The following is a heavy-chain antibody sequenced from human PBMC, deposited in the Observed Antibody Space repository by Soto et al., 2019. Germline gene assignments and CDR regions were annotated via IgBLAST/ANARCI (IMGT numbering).Heavy chain of an antibody. CDR3: ARGLLWFGESNWLDP. D-gene: IGHD3-10*01. Sequence: ASVKFSCKASGYTFTRYDINWVRQATGQGLERMGWVNPNSGNTGYAQKFQGSVTMTRNTSISTAYIDLSSLRSEDTAVYYFARGLLWFGESNWLDPWGQGTLVPVSS. CDR1: GYTFTRYD. CDR2: VNPNSGNT. J-gene: IGHJ5*02. V-gene: IGHV1-8*01.